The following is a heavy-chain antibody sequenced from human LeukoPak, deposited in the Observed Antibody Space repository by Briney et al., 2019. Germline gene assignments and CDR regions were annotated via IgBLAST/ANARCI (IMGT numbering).Heavy chain of an antibody. CDR3: ARDPVHCSGGSCYGGVPYYFDY. J-gene: IGHJ4*02. CDR2: ISAYNGNT. V-gene: IGHV1-18*01. Sequence: GASVKVSCNASGYSFTSYGISWVRHAPGQGLEWMGWISAYNGNTNYAQKLQGRVTMTTDTSTSTASMELRSLRSDDTAMYYCARDPVHCSGGSCYGGVPYYFDYWGQGTLVSVSS. CDR1: GYSFTSYG. D-gene: IGHD2-15*01.